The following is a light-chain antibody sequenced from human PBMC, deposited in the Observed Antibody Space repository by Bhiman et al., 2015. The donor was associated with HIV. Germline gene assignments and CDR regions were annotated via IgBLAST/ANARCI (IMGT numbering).Light chain of an antibody. V-gene: IGLV1-50*01. J-gene: IGLJ2*01. CDR1: SSNIGAGYD. CDR2: GNS. Sequence: QSALTQPASVSGSPGQSITISCTGSSSNIGAGYDVHWYQHLPGTAPKFLIYGNSNRPSGVPDRFSGSKSGTSASLAISGLQAEDEADYYCAAWDDSLNGLVVFGGGTKLTVL. CDR3: AAWDDSLNGLVV.